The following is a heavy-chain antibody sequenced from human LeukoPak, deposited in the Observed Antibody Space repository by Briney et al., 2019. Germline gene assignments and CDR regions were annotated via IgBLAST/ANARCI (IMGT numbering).Heavy chain of an antibody. J-gene: IGHJ4*02. CDR2: VNNDGSDT. Sequence: GGSLRLSCAASGFTFSGYWMHWVRQAPGKGLVWVSRVNNDGSDTKSADSVEGRFTISRDNDKNTLHLQMNSLRAEDTAVYYCARGLRGPDYWGQGTLVTVSS. V-gene: IGHV3-74*03. CDR1: GFTFSGYW. CDR3: ARGLRGPDY.